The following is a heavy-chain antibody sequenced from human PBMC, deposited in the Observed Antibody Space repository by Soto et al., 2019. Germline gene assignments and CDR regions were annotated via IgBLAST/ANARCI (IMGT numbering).Heavy chain of an antibody. CDR3: ARGHSTDCSNGVCSFFYNHEMDV. CDR1: GYRFTDYH. CDR2: INPKSGGT. Sequence: ASVKVSCKASGYRFTDYHIHWLRQAPGQGLEWLGRINPKSGGTSTAQKFQGWVTMTRDRSISTVYMELTRLRSDDTAVYFCARGHSTDCSNGVCSFFYNHEMDVWGQGTTVIVSS. D-gene: IGHD2-8*01. V-gene: IGHV1-2*04. J-gene: IGHJ6*02.